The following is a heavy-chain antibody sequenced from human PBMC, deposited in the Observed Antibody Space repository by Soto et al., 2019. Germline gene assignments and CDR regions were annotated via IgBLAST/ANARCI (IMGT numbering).Heavy chain of an antibody. CDR1: GGSISSGGYY. J-gene: IGHJ4*02. CDR3: ARWSERGVPNYYFDY. Sequence: QVQLQESGPGLVKPSQTLSLTCTVSGGSISSGGYYWSWIRQHPGKGLEWIGYIYYSGSTYYNPSLQSRVTISVDTSTNQFSLKLSSVTAADTAVYYCARWSERGVPNYYFDYWGQGTLGTVSS. CDR2: IYYSGST. D-gene: IGHD3-10*01. V-gene: IGHV4-31*03.